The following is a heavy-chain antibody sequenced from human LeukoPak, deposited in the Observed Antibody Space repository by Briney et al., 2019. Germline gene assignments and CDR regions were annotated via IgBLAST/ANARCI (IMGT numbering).Heavy chain of an antibody. D-gene: IGHD2-8*01. CDR1: GFTVSSNY. CDR2: IYSGGST. J-gene: IGHJ6*03. Sequence: GGSLRLSCAASGFTVSSNYMSWVRQAAGKGLEWVSGIYSGGSTYYADSVKGRFTISRDNSKNTLYLQMNSLRAEDTAVYYCAKEYAGSHYYYYYMDVWGKGTTVTVSS. CDR3: AKEYAGSHYYYYYMDV. V-gene: IGHV3-53*01.